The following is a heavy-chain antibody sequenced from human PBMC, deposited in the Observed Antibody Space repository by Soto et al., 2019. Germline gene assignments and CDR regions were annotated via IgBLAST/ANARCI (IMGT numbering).Heavy chain of an antibody. CDR1: GFTFHTYA. CDR3: AKASVAGTDYYYGMDV. CDR2: ISGSGDST. V-gene: IGHV3-23*01. D-gene: IGHD6-19*01. Sequence: SGGSLRLSCAVSGFTFHTYAMSWVRQAPGKGLEWVSVISGSGDSTYYADSVKGRFTISRDNSKNTLYLQMNSPRAEDTAVYYCAKASVAGTDYYYGMDVWGQGTTVTVSS. J-gene: IGHJ6*02.